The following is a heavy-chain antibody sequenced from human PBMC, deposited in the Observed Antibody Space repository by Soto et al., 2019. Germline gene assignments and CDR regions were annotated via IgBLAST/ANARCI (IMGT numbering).Heavy chain of an antibody. V-gene: IGHV3-23*01. CDR2: ISGSGGST. J-gene: IGHJ4*02. Sequence: EVQLLESGGGLVQPGGSLRLSCAASGFTFSSYAMSWVRQAPGKGLEWVSAISGSGGSTYYADSVKGRFTISRDNSKNTLYLQINSLRADDTAVYYCARTLYSYGTDYWGQGTLVTVSS. D-gene: IGHD5-18*01. CDR1: GFTFSSYA. CDR3: ARTLYSYGTDY.